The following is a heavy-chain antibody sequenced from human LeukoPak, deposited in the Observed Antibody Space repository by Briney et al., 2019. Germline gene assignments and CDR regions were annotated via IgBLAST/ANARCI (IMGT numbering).Heavy chain of an antibody. CDR3: ARDESSGHLHFDY. D-gene: IGHD3-22*01. J-gene: IGHJ4*02. CDR1: GFTFSDYW. CDR2: IWYDGSNK. Sequence: PGGSLRLSCAVSGFTFSDYWMSWVRQAPGKGLEWVAVIWYDGSNKYYAHSAKGRFTISRDNSKNTLYLQMNSLRDEDTAIYYCARDESSGHLHFDYWGQGTLVTVSS. V-gene: IGHV3-33*08.